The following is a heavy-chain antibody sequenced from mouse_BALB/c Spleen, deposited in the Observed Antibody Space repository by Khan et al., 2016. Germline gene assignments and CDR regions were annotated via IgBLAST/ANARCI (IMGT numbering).Heavy chain of an antibody. V-gene: IGHV3-2*02. Sequence: EVQLQESGPGLVKPSQSLSLTCTVTGYSITSDYAWNWIRQFPGNKLEWMGYISYSGSDSYNPSLKSRILITRDTSKNQFFLQLNSVTTEDTATYYCARSRMANWGQGTTLTVSS. J-gene: IGHJ2*01. CDR1: GYSITSDYA. CDR3: ARSRMAN. CDR2: ISYSGSD.